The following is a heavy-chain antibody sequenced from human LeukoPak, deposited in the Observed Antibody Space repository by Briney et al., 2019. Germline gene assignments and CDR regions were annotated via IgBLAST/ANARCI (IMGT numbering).Heavy chain of an antibody. CDR3: ARAGYCSSTSCPTDYYYYGMDV. V-gene: IGHV1-18*01. D-gene: IGHD2-2*01. CDR1: GYTFTSYG. CDR2: ISAYNGNT. Sequence: ASVKVSCKASGYTFTSYGISWVRQAPGQGLEWMGWISAYNGNTNYAQKLQGRVTMTTDTSASTAYMELRSLRSDDTAVYYCARAGYCSSTSCPTDYYYYGMDVWGQGTTVTVS. J-gene: IGHJ6*02.